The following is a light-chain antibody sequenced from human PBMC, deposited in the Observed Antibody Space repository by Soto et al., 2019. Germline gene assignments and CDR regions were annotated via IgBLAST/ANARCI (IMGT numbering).Light chain of an antibody. CDR2: DAS. CDR1: QSISTW. CDR3: QQYKIYST. J-gene: IGKJ1*01. V-gene: IGKV1-5*01. Sequence: DIQMTQSPSTLSASLGDRVTITCRASQSISTWLAWYQQKPGKAPKLLIYDASSLESGVPSRFSGSVSGTEFTLTISSLQPDDFATYYCQQYKIYSTFGQGTKV.